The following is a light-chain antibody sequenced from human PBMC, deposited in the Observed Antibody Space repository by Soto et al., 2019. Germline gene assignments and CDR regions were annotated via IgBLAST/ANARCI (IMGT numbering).Light chain of an antibody. CDR1: QSVSNNY. J-gene: IGKJ1*01. Sequence: EIVLTQSPGTLSLSTGERPTLSCRASQSVSNNYLAWYQQKPGQAPRLLIYGASNRATGIPDRFSGSGSGTDFPLTISRLEPEDFAVYYCQQYGSSRTFGQGTKVDIK. CDR3: QQYGSSRT. V-gene: IGKV3-20*01. CDR2: GAS.